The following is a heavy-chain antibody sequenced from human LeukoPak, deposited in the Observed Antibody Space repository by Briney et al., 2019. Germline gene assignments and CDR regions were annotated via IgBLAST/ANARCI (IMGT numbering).Heavy chain of an antibody. Sequence: GASVKVSCKASGYTFTSYFMHWVRQAPGQGLEWMGIINPSAGSTSYAQKFQGRVTMTRDTSTSTVYMELSSLRSEDTAVYYCARASYSYASSGSELTPSGVLEYWGRGTLVTVSS. D-gene: IGHD3-22*01. V-gene: IGHV1-46*01. CDR3: ARASYSYASSGSELTPSGVLEY. CDR1: GYTFTSYF. J-gene: IGHJ4*02. CDR2: INPSAGST.